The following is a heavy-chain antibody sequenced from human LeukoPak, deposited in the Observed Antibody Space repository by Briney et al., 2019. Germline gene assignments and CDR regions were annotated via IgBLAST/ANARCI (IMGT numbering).Heavy chain of an antibody. CDR3: TKRIAGGPGAFDV. D-gene: IGHD1-1*01. J-gene: IGHJ3*01. CDR2: ISGSGAKT. CDR1: GFTFSTYA. V-gene: IGHV3-23*01. Sequence: GGSLRLSCAASGFTFSTYAMNWVRQAPGKGLEWVSAISGSGAKTYYTDSVKGRFAISRDNSRNTLDLQMNSLRAEDTAVYYCTKRIAGGPGAFDVWGQGTVVT.